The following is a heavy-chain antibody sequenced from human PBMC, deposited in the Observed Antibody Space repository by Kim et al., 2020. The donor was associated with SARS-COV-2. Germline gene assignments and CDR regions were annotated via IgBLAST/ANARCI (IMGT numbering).Heavy chain of an antibody. CDR2: ISGASSYM. V-gene: IGHV3-21*01. CDR1: GFTFSSYT. J-gene: IGHJ6*02. D-gene: IGHD3-3*01. Sequence: GGSLRLSCAATGFTFSSYTIIWLRQAPGKGLECVSSISGASSYMYYADSVKGRFTISRDNARNSLYLQMNSLRAEDTAVYYCARVYFDFSSGYYMRDQFYYYAMDVWGQGTTVTVSS. CDR3: ARVYFDFSSGYYMRDQFYYYAMDV.